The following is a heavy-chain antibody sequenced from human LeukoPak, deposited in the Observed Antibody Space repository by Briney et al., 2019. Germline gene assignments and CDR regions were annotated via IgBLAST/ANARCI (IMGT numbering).Heavy chain of an antibody. CDR2: IYYSGST. CDR1: GGSISSGGYY. D-gene: IGHD4-17*01. Sequence: PSETLSLTCIVSGGSISSGGYYWSWVRQHPGKGLEWIGYIYYSGSTYYNPSLKSRVTISVDTSKNQFSLKLSSVTAADTAVYYCARAKGYGDHFDYWGQGTLVTVSS. CDR3: ARAKGYGDHFDY. V-gene: IGHV4-31*03. J-gene: IGHJ4*02.